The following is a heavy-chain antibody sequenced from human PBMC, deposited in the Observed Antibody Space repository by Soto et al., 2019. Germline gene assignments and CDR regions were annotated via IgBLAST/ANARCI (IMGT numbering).Heavy chain of an antibody. CDR2: ISAYNGNT. CDR1: GYTFTSYG. Sequence: ASVKVSCKASGYTFTSYGISWVRQAPGQGLEWMGWISAYNGNTNYAQKLQGRVTMTTDTSTSTAYMELRSLRSDDTAVYYCAPERRRYIGYVLFDPWGQGTLVTVSS. CDR3: APERRRYIGYVLFDP. V-gene: IGHV1-18*01. J-gene: IGHJ5*02. D-gene: IGHD1-1*01.